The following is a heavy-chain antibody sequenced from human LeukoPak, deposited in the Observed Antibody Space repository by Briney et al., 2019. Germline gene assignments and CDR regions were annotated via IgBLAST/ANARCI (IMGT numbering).Heavy chain of an antibody. CDR1: GYSFTSYW. CDR3: ANSHYLHDYSNYVGAFDI. Sequence: GASLQISCKGSGYSFTSYWIGWVRQMPGKSLEWMGIIYPGDSDTRYSPSFQGQVTISADKSISTAYLRWSSLKASDTAMYYCANSHYLHDYSNYVGAFDIWGQGTMVTVSS. V-gene: IGHV5-51*01. J-gene: IGHJ3*02. D-gene: IGHD4-11*01. CDR2: IYPGDSDT.